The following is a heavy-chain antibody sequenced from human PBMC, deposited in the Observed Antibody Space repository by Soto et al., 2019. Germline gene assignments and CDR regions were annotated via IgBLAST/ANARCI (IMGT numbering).Heavy chain of an antibody. D-gene: IGHD2-15*01. CDR3: ATDYCSGGSCYVPDAFDI. V-gene: IGHV1-18*01. CDR1: GYTFTIYG. J-gene: IGHJ3*02. CDR2: ISAYNGNT. Sequence: QVQLVQSGAEVKKPGASVKVSCKASGYTFTIYGISWVRQAPGQGLEWMGWISAYNGNTNYAQKLQGRVTMTTDDSTSTAYMELRSLRSADTAVYYCATDYCSGGSCYVPDAFDIWGQGTMVTVSS.